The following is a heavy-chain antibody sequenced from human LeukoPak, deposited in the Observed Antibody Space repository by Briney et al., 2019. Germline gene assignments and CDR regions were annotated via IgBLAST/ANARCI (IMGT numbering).Heavy chain of an antibody. CDR3: ARAVRSRSVWFDP. D-gene: IGHD3-10*01. J-gene: IGHJ5*02. Sequence: SETLSLTCTVSGGSISNDYWSWSRQPPGKGMERIGYIYYSGNTNYNPSLKSRVTISVDTSKNQFSLKLSSVTAADTAVYYCARAVRSRSVWFDPLGQGTLVTVSS. CDR1: GGSISNDY. V-gene: IGHV4-59*01. CDR2: IYYSGNT.